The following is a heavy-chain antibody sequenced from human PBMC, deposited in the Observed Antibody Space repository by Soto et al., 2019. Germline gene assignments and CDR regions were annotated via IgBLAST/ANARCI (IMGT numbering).Heavy chain of an antibody. CDR1: GFTSSDHY. V-gene: IGHV3-72*01. J-gene: IGHJ3*02. D-gene: IGHD6-13*01. CDR3: ARSETESSTCAYDAFDI. CDR2: IRNKANSHTT. Sequence: EVQLVESGGGLVQPGGSLRLSCAASGFTSSDHYMDWVRQAPGKGLEWLGRIRNKANSHTTEYAESVKGRFTISRDDSRNSLDVEMSRRKTEGAAVEYCARSETESSTCAYDAFDIWGQGTMVTVSS.